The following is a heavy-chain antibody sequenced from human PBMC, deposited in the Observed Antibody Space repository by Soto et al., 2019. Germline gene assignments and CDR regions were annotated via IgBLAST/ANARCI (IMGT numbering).Heavy chain of an antibody. D-gene: IGHD6-13*01. Sequence: ASVKVSCKASGYTFTSYGISWVRQAPGQGLEWMGWISAYNGNTNYAQKLQGRVTMTTDTSTSTAYMELRSLRSDDPAVYYCARGPTYSSSWPPPFDPWGQGTLVTVSS. CDR1: GYTFTSYG. V-gene: IGHV1-18*01. J-gene: IGHJ5*02. CDR3: ARGPTYSSSWPPPFDP. CDR2: ISAYNGNT.